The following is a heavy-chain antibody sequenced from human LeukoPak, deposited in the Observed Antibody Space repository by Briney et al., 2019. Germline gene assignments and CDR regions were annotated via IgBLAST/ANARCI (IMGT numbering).Heavy chain of an antibody. D-gene: IGHD6-13*01. J-gene: IGHJ6*02. CDR1: GVTFSSCG. V-gene: IGHV3-48*04. CDR2: ISSSCSTI. CDR3: ARDLIQDSSSWFPNYYYYGMDV. Sequence: GSLRLSCEASGVTFSSCGLGWVRQAPGKGLEGVSYISSSCSTIYYADSVKGRFTISRDNAKNSLYLQMNSLRAEDTAVYYCARDLIQDSSSWFPNYYYYGMDVWGQGTTVTVSS.